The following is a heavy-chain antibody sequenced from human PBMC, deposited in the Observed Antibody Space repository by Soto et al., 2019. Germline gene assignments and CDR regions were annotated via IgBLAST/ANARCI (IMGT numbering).Heavy chain of an antibody. CDR2: VSGGGGST. CDR1: GFTFSNLA. J-gene: IGHJ4*02. V-gene: IGHV3-23*01. Sequence: GSLRLACSASGFTFSNLAMSWVRQAPGKGLEWVSGVSGGGGSTHYGDSVKGRSTISRDNSKNTLYLQMNSLRAEDTAVYYCAKEGVITAAFDYWGQGTLVTVYS. CDR3: AKEGVITAAFDY. D-gene: IGHD6-25*01.